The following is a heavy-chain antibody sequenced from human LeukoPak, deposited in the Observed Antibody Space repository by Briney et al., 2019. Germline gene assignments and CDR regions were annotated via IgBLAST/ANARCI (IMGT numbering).Heavy chain of an antibody. J-gene: IGHJ4*02. CDR2: ISSSSSYI. V-gene: IGHV3-21*01. CDR1: GFTFSSYS. Sequence: GGSLRLSCAASGFTFSSYSMNWVRQAPGKGLEWVSSISSSSSYIYYAGSVKGRFTISRDNAKNSLYLQMNSLRAEDTAVYYCARGLAAHSRVAAYWGQGTLVTVSS. CDR3: ARGLAAHSRVAAY. D-gene: IGHD6-6*01.